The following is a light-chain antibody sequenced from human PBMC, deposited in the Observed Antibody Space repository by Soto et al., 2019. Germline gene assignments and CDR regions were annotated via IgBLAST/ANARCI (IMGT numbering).Light chain of an antibody. Sequence: ETVLTQSPDTLSLSPGERATLSCRASQTVSNNYFAWYQQKPGPAPRLLIHGASSRATGIPDRFSGSGSGTDFTLTISRLEPEDFAVYYCQQYRNSPVTFGQGTKIEIK. CDR2: GAS. J-gene: IGKJ1*01. CDR3: QQYRNSPVT. CDR1: QTVSNNY. V-gene: IGKV3-20*01.